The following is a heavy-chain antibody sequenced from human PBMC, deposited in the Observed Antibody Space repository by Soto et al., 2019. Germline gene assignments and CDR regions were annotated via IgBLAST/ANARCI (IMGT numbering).Heavy chain of an antibody. CDR2: ISWDGGTA. CDR1: GFTFDAYA. Sequence: GGSLRLSCAASGFTFDAYAMHWVRQAPGKGLEWVSVISWDGGTAFYADSVNGRFTVSRDNSKNSRYLQMNSLRVDDSALYYCARDAPRYCSSSSCSTGFDPWGQGTLVTVSS. D-gene: IGHD2-15*01. J-gene: IGHJ5*02. V-gene: IGHV3-43D*04. CDR3: ARDAPRYCSSSSCSTGFDP.